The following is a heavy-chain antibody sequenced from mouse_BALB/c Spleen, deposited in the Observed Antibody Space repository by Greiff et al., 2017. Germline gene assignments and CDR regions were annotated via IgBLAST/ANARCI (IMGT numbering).Heavy chain of an antibody. V-gene: IGHV1-9*01. Sequence: QVQLKESGAELMKPGASVKISCKATGYTFSSYWIEWVKQRPGHGLEWIGEILPGSGSTNYNEKFKGKATFTADTSSNTAYMQLSSLTSEDSAVYYCARAYYRYGGDYYAMDYWGQGTSVTVSS. J-gene: IGHJ4*01. CDR2: ILPGSGST. D-gene: IGHD2-14*01. CDR3: ARAYYRYGGDYYAMDY. CDR1: GYTFSSYW.